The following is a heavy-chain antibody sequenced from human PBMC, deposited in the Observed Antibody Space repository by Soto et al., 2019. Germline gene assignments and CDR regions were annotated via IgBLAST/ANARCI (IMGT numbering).Heavy chain of an antibody. CDR1: GYTFTSYG. J-gene: IGHJ6*02. CDR2: ISAYNGNT. D-gene: IGHD3-3*01. Sequence: GASVKVSCKASGYTFTSYGISGVRQAPGQGLEWMGWISAYNGNTNYAQKLQGRVTMTTDTSTSTAYMELRSLRSDDTAVYYCARVVGFWSGYPKPYYGMDVWGQGTTVTVSS. V-gene: IGHV1-18*01. CDR3: ARVVGFWSGYPKPYYGMDV.